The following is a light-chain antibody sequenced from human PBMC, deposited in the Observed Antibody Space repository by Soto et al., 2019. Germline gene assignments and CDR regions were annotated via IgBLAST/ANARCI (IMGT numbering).Light chain of an antibody. J-gene: IGKJ5*01. Sequence: IGLTQSPGTLSLSPGERANLPCRASQSVSSSYLAWYQQKPGQAPRLLIYGASSRATGIPDRFSGSGSGTDFTLTISRLETEDFAVYYCQQYGSSSITFGQGTRLEIK. CDR1: QSVSSSY. CDR3: QQYGSSSIT. V-gene: IGKV3-20*01. CDR2: GAS.